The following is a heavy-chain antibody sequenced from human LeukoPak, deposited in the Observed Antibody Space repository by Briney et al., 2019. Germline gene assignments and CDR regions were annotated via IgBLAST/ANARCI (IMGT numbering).Heavy chain of an antibody. CDR1: GFTFSSYW. CDR3: ARTPNCYYYYYYLDV. D-gene: IGHD7-27*01. J-gene: IGHJ6*03. V-gene: IGHV3-7*01. CDR2: IKQDGSEK. Sequence: TGGSLRLSCAASGFTFSSYWMSWVRQAPGKGLEWVANIKQDGSEKYYVDSVKGRFTISRDNAKNSLYLQMNSLRAEDTAVYYCARTPNCYYYYYYLDVWGKGTTVTVSS.